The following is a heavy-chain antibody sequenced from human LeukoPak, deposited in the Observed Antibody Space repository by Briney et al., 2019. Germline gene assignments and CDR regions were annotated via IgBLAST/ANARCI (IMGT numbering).Heavy chain of an antibody. Sequence: GGSLRLSCAASGFTFSSYAISWVRQAPGKGLEWVSPISGSGSSTYYADSVKGRFTISRDNSKNTLYLQMNSLRAEDTAVYYCAKGVAVASPYYFDYWGQGTLVTVSS. CDR1: GFTFSSYA. J-gene: IGHJ4*02. D-gene: IGHD6-19*01. CDR2: ISGSGSST. CDR3: AKGVAVASPYYFDY. V-gene: IGHV3-23*01.